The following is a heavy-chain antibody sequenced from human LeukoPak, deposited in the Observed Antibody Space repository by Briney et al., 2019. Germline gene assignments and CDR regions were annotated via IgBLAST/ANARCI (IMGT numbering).Heavy chain of an antibody. Sequence: GASLKFSCKSVGYSSTSYWICWWRQMPEKGLEWMGIISPGDSDTRYHPSSNGQVTISADKSITTAYLQWSSRTVTDTATDYCARHVSGNYSDAFAIWGQGTMVTVSS. CDR2: ISPGDSDT. J-gene: IGHJ3*02. CDR3: ARHVSGNYSDAFAI. V-gene: IGHV5-51*01. D-gene: IGHD3-22*01. CDR1: GYSSTSYW.